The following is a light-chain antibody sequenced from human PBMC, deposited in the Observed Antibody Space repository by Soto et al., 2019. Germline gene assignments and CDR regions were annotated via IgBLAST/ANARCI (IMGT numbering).Light chain of an antibody. Sequence: DIVMTQSPDSLAVSLGERATINCKSSQSVLYSTNNKNYLAWYQQKPGQPPKLLIYWAATRESGVPDRFSGCGSGTDFTLTISSLQAEDVEVYYCQQYYITPLTFGGGTKVEIK. CDR1: QSVLYSTNNKNY. J-gene: IGKJ4*01. CDR3: QQYYITPLT. V-gene: IGKV4-1*01. CDR2: WAA.